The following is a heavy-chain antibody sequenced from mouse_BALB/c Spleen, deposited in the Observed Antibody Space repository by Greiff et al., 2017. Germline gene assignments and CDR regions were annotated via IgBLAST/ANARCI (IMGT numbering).Heavy chain of an antibody. CDR3: ARGGGYYDYDEGFAY. D-gene: IGHD2-4*01. Sequence: DVQGVESGGGLVKPGGSLKLSCAASGFTFSSYAMSWVRQTPEKRLEWVASISSGGSTYYPDSVKGRFTISRDNARNILYLQMSSLRSEDTAMYYWARGGGYYDYDEGFAYWGQGTLVTVSA. J-gene: IGHJ3*01. CDR1: GFTFSSYA. V-gene: IGHV5-6-5*01. CDR2: ISSGGST.